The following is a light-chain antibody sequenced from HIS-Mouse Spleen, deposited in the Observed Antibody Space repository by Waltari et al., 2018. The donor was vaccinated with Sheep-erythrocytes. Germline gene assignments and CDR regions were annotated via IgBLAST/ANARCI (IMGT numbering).Light chain of an antibody. V-gene: IGLV2-11*01. CDR1: SSDVGGYNY. J-gene: IGLJ1*01. CDR3: CSYAGSYNHV. CDR2: DVS. Sequence: QSALTQPRSVSGSPGQSVTISCTGTSSDVGGYNYVSWYQQHPGKAPQLMIYDVSQPPSGVPDRFSGSKSGNTASLTISGLQAEDEADYYCCSYAGSYNHVFATGTKVTVL.